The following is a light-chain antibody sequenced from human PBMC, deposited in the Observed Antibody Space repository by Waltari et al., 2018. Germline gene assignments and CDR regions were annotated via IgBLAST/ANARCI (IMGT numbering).Light chain of an antibody. V-gene: IGLV4-69*01. CDR3: QTGGHGTWV. CDR2: VNSDGSH. J-gene: IGLJ3*02. Sequence: QLVLTQSPSASASLGDSVKLTCTLSSGHSSNVIAWLQQQPEKGPRYLMKVNSDGSHSKGDEIPDRFSGSSSGAERYLTISSLQSEDEADYYCQTGGHGTWVFGGGTKLTVL. CDR1: SGHSSNV.